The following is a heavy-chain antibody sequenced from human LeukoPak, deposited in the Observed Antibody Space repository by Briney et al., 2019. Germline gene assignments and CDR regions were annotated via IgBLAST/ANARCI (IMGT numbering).Heavy chain of an antibody. CDR1: GFTFDDYA. V-gene: IGHV3-9*01. J-gene: IGHJ4*02. D-gene: IGHD4-17*01. CDR2: ISWNSGSI. Sequence: PGGSLRLSCAASGFTFDDYAMPWVRQAPGKGLEWVSGISWNSGSIGYADSVKGRFTISRDNAKNSLYLQMNSLRAEDTALYYCAKDSLDYGDYMDYWGQGTLVTVSS. CDR3: AKDSLDYGDYMDY.